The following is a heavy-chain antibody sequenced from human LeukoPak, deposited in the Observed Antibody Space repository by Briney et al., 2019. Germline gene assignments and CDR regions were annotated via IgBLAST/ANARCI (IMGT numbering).Heavy chain of an antibody. Sequence: GGPLRLSCAASGFTFSSYGMHWVRKAPGKGLEWVAFIRYDGSNKYYADSVKGRFTISRDNAKNSLYLQMNSLRAEDTAVYYCAKDPFIAVAGLLDYWGQGTLVTVSS. CDR3: AKDPFIAVAGLLDY. CDR1: GFTFSSYG. D-gene: IGHD6-19*01. J-gene: IGHJ4*02. CDR2: IRYDGSNK. V-gene: IGHV3-30*02.